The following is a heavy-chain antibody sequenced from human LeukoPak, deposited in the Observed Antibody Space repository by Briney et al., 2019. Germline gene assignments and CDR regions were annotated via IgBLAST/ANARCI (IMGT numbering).Heavy chain of an antibody. D-gene: IGHD4-17*01. Sequence: PGGSLRLSCAASGFTFSSYSMNWVRQAPGKGLEWVSSISSSSSYIYYADSVKGRFTISRDNAKNSLYLQMNSLRAEDTAVYYCARDSGYHGDYRDTGDYWGQGTLVTVSS. V-gene: IGHV3-21*01. CDR3: ARDSGYHGDYRDTGDY. CDR1: GFTFSSYS. J-gene: IGHJ4*02. CDR2: ISSSSSYI.